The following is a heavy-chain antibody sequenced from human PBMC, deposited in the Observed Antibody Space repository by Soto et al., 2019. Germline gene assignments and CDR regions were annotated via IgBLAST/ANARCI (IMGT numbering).Heavy chain of an antibody. CDR2: ARNKVNSYTT. J-gene: IGHJ4*02. V-gene: IGHV3-72*01. CDR1: GFIFSDHY. D-gene: IGHD3-22*01. CDR3: ARGKDYDSSGYRTYYFDY. Sequence: EVQLVESGGGLVQPGGSLGLSCAASGFIFSDHYMDWVRQAPGKGLEWVGRARNKVNSYTTAYAASVKGRFTISRDDSKNSLYLQMNSLRSEDTAVYYCARGKDYDSSGYRTYYFDYWGQGTLVTVSS.